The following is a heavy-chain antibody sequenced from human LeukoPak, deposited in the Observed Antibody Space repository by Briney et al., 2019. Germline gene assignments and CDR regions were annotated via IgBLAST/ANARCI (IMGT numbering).Heavy chain of an antibody. CDR1: GGSISSYY. J-gene: IGHJ4*02. CDR3: TSIAAAGFDY. D-gene: IGHD6-13*01. CDR2: IYHSGST. Sequence: PSETLSLTCTVSGGSISSYYWSWIRQPPGKGLEWIGSIYHSGSTYYNPSLKSRVTISVDTSKNQFSLKLSSVTAADTAVYYCTSIAAAGFDYWGQGTLVTVSS. V-gene: IGHV4-59*08.